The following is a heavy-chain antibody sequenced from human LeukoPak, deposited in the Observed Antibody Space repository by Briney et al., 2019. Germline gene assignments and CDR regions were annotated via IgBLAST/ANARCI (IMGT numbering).Heavy chain of an antibody. V-gene: IGHV3-30-3*01. Sequence: GGSLRLSCAASGFTFSSYAMHWVRQAPGKGLEWVAVISYDGSKKYYADSVKGRFTISRDNSKNTLYLQMNSLRAEDTAVYYCARAQTYYYDSSGYYFDYWGQGTLVTVSS. CDR2: ISYDGSKK. D-gene: IGHD3-22*01. CDR3: ARAQTYYYDSSGYYFDY. J-gene: IGHJ4*02. CDR1: GFTFSSYA.